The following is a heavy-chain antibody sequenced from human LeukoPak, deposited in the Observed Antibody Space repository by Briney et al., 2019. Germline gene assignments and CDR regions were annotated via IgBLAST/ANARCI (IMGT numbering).Heavy chain of an antibody. CDR3: ASTRRYNWNDVNWFDP. CDR1: GGTFSSYA. CDR2: IIPIFGTA. J-gene: IGHJ5*02. D-gene: IGHD1-1*01. V-gene: IGHV1-69*13. Sequence: SVKVSCKASGGTFSSYAISWVRQAPGQGLEWMGGIIPIFGTANYAQKFQGRVTITADESTSAAYMELSSLRSEDTAVYYCASTRRYNWNDVNWFDPWGQGTLVTVSS.